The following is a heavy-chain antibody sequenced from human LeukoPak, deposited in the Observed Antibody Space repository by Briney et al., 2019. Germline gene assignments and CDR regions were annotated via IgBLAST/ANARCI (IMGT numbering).Heavy chain of an antibody. CDR2: TSYDEINK. CDR3: VKRYSSGWYPLDY. J-gene: IGHJ4*02. V-gene: IGHV3-30-3*02. D-gene: IGHD6-19*01. Sequence: GGSPRLSCAASGFTFSSHAMHWVRQAPGKGLEWVSVTSYDEINKFYADSVKGRFTISRDSSKNTLYLQMSSLRAEDTAVYYCVKRYSSGWYPLDYWGQGTLVTVSS. CDR1: GFTFSSHA.